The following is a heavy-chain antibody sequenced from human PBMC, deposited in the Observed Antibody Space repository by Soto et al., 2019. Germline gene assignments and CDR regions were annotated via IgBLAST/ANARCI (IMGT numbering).Heavy chain of an antibody. CDR3: ARGGIRRYSSSWKDDAFDI. CDR2: IYYSGST. V-gene: IGHV4-59*01. D-gene: IGHD6-13*01. Sequence: SETLSLTCTVSGGSISSYYWSWLRQPPGKGLEWIGYIYYSGSTNYNPSLKSRVTISVDTSKNQFSLKLSSVTAADTAVYYCARGGIRRYSSSWKDDAFDIWGQGTMVTVSS. CDR1: GGSISSYY. J-gene: IGHJ3*02.